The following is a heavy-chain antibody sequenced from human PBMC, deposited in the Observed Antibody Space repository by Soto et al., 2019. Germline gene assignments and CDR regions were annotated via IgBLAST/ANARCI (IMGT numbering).Heavy chain of an antibody. D-gene: IGHD6-19*01. CDR2: INPNSGGT. V-gene: IGHV1-2*02. J-gene: IGHJ3*02. CDR3: ASYHISMQWRELLTNDDAFDI. Sequence: ASVKVSCKASGYTFTGYYMHWVRQAPGQGLEWMGWINPNSGGTNYAQKFQGRVTMTRDTSISTAYMELSRLRSDDTAVYYCASYHISMQWRELLTNDDAFDIWGQGTMVTVSS. CDR1: GYTFTGYY.